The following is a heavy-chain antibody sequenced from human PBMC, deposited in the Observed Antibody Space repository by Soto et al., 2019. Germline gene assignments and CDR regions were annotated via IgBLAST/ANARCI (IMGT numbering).Heavy chain of an antibody. CDR2: INHSGST. CDR3: ARGGTDIAQAHYTVIRRRAFDS. D-gene: IGHD2-15*01. V-gene: IGHV4-34*01. J-gene: IGHJ3*02. CDR1: GGSFSGYY. Sequence: SETLSLTCAVYGGSFSGYYWSWIRQSPGKGLEWIGEINHSGSTNYSPSLKSRVTISVDTSKNQFSLKLSSVTAADTAVYYCARGGTDIAQAHYTVIRRRAFDSWGQGTMVTVSS.